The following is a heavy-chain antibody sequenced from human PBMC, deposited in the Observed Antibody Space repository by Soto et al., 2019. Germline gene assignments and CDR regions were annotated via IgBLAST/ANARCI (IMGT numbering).Heavy chain of an antibody. CDR2: IYPGGNT. CDR1: GCSISSGHYP. J-gene: IGHJ4*02. CDR3: ARLVGVAISQ. Sequence: TLSLTCAVAGCSISSGHYPWTWIRQPPGKGLEWIGYIYPGGNTYYSPSLKSRVTIALDTSKSLVSLRLNSVTAADTAVYYCARLVGVAISQWGQGNLVTVSS. V-gene: IGHV4-30-2*01. D-gene: IGHD2-21*01.